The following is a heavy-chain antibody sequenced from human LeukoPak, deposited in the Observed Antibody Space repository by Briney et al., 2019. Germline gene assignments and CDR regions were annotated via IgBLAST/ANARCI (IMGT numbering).Heavy chain of an antibody. J-gene: IGHJ5*02. CDR1: GGTFSSYA. Sequence: SVKVSCKASGGTFSSYAISWVRQAPGQGLEWMGRIIPILGIANYAQKFQGRVTITADKSTSTVYMELSSLRSEDTAVYYCAAVTQDNWFDPWGQGTLVTVSS. V-gene: IGHV1-69*04. D-gene: IGHD4-17*01. CDR2: IIPILGIA. CDR3: AAVTQDNWFDP.